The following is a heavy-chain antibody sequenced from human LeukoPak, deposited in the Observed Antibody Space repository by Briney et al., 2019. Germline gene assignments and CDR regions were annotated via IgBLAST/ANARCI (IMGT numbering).Heavy chain of an antibody. CDR1: GGTFSSYA. V-gene: IGHV1-69*01. CDR3: ARVGYCSGGSCYGRGAFDI. Sequence: SVNVSCKASGGTFSSYAISWVRQAPGQGLEWMGGIIPIFGTANYAQKFQGRVTITADESTSTAYMELSSLRSEDTAVYYCARVGYCSGGSCYGRGAFDIWGQGTMVTVSS. J-gene: IGHJ3*02. D-gene: IGHD2-15*01. CDR2: IIPIFGTA.